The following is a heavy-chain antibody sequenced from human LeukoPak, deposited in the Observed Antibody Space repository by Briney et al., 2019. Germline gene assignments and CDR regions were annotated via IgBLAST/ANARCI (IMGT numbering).Heavy chain of an antibody. CDR1: GFTFSSYG. CDR3: AKDWAAAAPPEYYFDY. V-gene: IGHV3-23*01. CDR2: ISGSGGST. D-gene: IGHD6-13*01. J-gene: IGHJ4*02. Sequence: GGSLRLSCAASGFTFSSYGMSWVRQAPGKGLEWVSAISGSGGSTYYADSVKGRFTISRDNSKNTLYLQMNSLRAEDTAVYYCAKDWAAAAPPEYYFDYWGQGTLVTVSS.